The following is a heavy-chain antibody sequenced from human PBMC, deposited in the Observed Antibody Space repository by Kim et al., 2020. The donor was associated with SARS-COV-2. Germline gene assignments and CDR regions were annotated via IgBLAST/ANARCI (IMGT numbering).Heavy chain of an antibody. CDR1: GGSISSSSYY. V-gene: IGHV4-39*01. CDR2: IYYSGST. Sequence: SETLSLTCTVSGGSISSSSYYWGWIRQPPGKGLEWIGSIYYSGSTYYNPSLKSRVTISVDTSKNQFSLKLSSVTAADTAVYYCARHVGCRQYSYGWRGCLVDYWGQGTLVTVSS. D-gene: IGHD5-18*01. CDR3: ARHVGCRQYSYGWRGCLVDY. J-gene: IGHJ4*02.